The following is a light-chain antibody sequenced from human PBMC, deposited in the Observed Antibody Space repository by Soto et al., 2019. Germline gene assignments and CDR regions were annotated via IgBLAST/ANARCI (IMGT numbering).Light chain of an antibody. Sequence: QSALTQPASVSGSPGQSITISCTGTSSDVGGYIYVSWYQQHPGKAPKLLIYDVSNRPSGVSKRFSGSKSGNTASLTIAGLQAEDEADYYCNSYRGTSTPCVFGTGTKLTVL. CDR1: SSDVGGYIY. J-gene: IGLJ1*01. V-gene: IGLV2-14*01. CDR2: DVS. CDR3: NSYRGTSTPCV.